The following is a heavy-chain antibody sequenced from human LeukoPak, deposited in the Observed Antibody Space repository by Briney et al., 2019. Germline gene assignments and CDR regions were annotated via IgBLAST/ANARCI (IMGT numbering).Heavy chain of an antibody. V-gene: IGHV4-59*01. Sequence: GSLRLSCAASGFPFIHTWMNWVRQAPGKGLEWIGYIYYSGSTNYNPSLKSRVTISVDTSKNQFSLKLSSVTAADTAVYYCARAVGSSGWYRGFDWYFDLWGRGTLVTVSS. J-gene: IGHJ2*01. CDR3: ARAVGSSGWYRGFDWYFDL. CDR2: IYYSGST. CDR1: GFPFIHTW. D-gene: IGHD6-19*01.